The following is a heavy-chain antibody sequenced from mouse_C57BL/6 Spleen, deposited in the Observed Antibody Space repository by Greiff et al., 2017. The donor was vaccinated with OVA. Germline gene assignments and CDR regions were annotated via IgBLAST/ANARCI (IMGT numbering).Heavy chain of an antibody. CDR2: IDPSDSET. CDR1: GYTFTSYW. CDR3: ARGTFTYFDH. Sequence: QVQLKQPGAELVRPGSSVKLSCKASGYTFTSYWMHWVKQRPIQGLEWIGNIDPSDSETHYNQKFKDKATLTVDKSSSTAYMQLSSLTSEDSAVYYCARGTFTYFDHWGQGTTPTVSS. D-gene: IGHD2-14*01. J-gene: IGHJ2*01. V-gene: IGHV1-52*01.